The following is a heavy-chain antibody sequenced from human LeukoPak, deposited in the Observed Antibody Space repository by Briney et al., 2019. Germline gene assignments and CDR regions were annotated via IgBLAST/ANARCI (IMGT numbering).Heavy chain of an antibody. CDR3: ARERIERYTYASSDFDY. Sequence: ASETLSLTCTVSGYSISSDYYWGWIRQPPGKGLEWIASVSHSGSTYYNPSLKSRVTISVDTSKNQFSLKVTSVTAVDTALYYCARERIERYTYASSDFDYWGRGTLVTVSS. J-gene: IGHJ4*02. D-gene: IGHD5-18*01. V-gene: IGHV4-38-2*02. CDR1: GYSISSDYY. CDR2: VSHSGST.